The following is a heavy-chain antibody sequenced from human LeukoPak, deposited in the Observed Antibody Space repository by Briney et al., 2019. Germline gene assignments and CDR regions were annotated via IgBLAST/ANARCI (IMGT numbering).Heavy chain of an antibody. CDR1: GYSFTSYW. D-gene: IGHD2-15*01. V-gene: IGHV5-51*01. Sequence: GESLKISCKGSGYSFTSYWIGWVRHMPGEGLEWMGIIYPGDSDTRYSPSFQGQVTISADKSISTAYLQWSSLKASDTAMYYCARQKTTDTYCSGGSCYDWFDPWGQGTLVTVSS. J-gene: IGHJ5*02. CDR2: IYPGDSDT. CDR3: ARQKTTDTYCSGGSCYDWFDP.